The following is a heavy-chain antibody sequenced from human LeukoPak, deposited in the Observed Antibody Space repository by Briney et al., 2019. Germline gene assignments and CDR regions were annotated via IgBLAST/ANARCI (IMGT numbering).Heavy chain of an antibody. CDR3: ARATRIYSSGWYYSFDY. CDR1: GFTFSTYL. D-gene: IGHD6-19*01. J-gene: IGHJ4*02. Sequence: GGSLRLSCAASGFTFSTYLMHWVRQAPGKGLVWLSHINVDGSGATYADSVKGRFTISRDNAKNTLYLHMNSLRAEDTAVYYCARATRIYSSGWYYSFDYWGQGTLVTVSS. CDR2: INVDGSGA. V-gene: IGHV3-74*01.